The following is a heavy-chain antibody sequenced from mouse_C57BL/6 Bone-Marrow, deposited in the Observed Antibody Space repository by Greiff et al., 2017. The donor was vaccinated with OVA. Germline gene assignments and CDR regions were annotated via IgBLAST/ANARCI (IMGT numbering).Heavy chain of an antibody. CDR1: GYSITSDY. D-gene: IGHD1-1*01. CDR2: ISYSGST. V-gene: IGHV3-8*01. CDR3: ARYYYGSSYVWYFDV. Sequence: DVKLQESGPGLAKPSQTLSLTCSVTGYSITSDYWNWIRKFPGNKLEYMGYISYSGSTYYNPSLKSRISITRDTSKNQYYLQLNSVTTEDTATYYCARYYYGSSYVWYFDVWGTGTTVTVSS. J-gene: IGHJ1*03.